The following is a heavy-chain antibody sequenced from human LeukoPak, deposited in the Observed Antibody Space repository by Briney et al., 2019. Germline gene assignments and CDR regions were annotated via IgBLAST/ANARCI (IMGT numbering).Heavy chain of an antibody. J-gene: IGHJ4*02. D-gene: IGHD3-22*01. Sequence: GGSLRLSCAASGFTVSSNYMSWVRQGPGKGLEWVSVIYSGDSTYYADSVKGRLTISRDNSKNTLYLQMNSLRAEDTAVYYCARAPLRGYYYDSSGYYLDYWGQGTLVTVSS. CDR2: IYSGDST. V-gene: IGHV3-53*01. CDR3: ARAPLRGYYYDSSGYYLDY. CDR1: GFTVSSNY.